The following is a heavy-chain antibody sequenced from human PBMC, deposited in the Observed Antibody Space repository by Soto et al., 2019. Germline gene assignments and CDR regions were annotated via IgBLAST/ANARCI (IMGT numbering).Heavy chain of an antibody. D-gene: IGHD3-10*01. V-gene: IGHV3-23*01. Sequence: PGGSLRLSCPASGFTFSSYAMSWVRQAPGKGLEWVSAISGSGGSTYYADSVKGRFTISRDNSKNTLYLQMNSLRAEDTAVYYCAKGILERYYYGSGQYYFDYWGPGALVNVSS. J-gene: IGHJ4*02. CDR3: AKGILERYYYGSGQYYFDY. CDR2: ISGSGGST. CDR1: GFTFSSYA.